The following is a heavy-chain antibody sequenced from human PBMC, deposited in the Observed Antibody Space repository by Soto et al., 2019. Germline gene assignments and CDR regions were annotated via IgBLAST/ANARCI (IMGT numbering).Heavy chain of an antibody. J-gene: IGHJ4*02. D-gene: IGHD5-12*01. CDR3: AGLYSGYDSGSLDY. Sequence: SETLSLTCTVSGGSISSYYWSWIRQPPGKGLEWIGYIYYSGSTNYNPSLKSRVTISVDTSKNQFSLKLRSVTAADTAVYYCAGLYSGYDSGSLDYWGQGTLVTVSS. CDR1: GGSISSYY. CDR2: IYYSGST. V-gene: IGHV4-59*01.